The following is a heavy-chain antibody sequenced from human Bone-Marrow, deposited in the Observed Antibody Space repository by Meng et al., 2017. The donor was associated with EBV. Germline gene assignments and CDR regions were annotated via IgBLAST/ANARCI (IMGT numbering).Heavy chain of an antibody. CDR1: GGSISRGPW. Sequence: QVRLQAWGPGLLKPSGTVSPTCAVSGGSISRGPWGSWVRQPPGKGLEWIGEIHQSGSTNYNPSLKSRVTISLDMSKNQFSLNLNSVTAADTALYYCARTEFGIVPNTEEPLGYWGQGALVTVSS. J-gene: IGHJ4*02. CDR3: ARTEFGIVPNTEEPLGY. CDR2: IHQSGST. V-gene: IGHV4-4*02. D-gene: IGHD1-26*01.